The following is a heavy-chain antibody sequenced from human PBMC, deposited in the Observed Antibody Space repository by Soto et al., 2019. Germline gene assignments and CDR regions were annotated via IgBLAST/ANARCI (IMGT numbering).Heavy chain of an antibody. D-gene: IGHD3-9*01. CDR2: ISAYNGNT. CDR1: GYTFTSYG. Sequence: ASVKVSCKASGYTFTSYGISWVRQAPGQGLEWMGWISAYNGNTNYAQKLQGRVTMTTDTSTSTAYMELRSLRSDDTAVYYCARDGWYDILTGYYSPKKYYFDCWGQGTLVTVSS. V-gene: IGHV1-18*01. CDR3: ARDGWYDILTGYYSPKKYYFDC. J-gene: IGHJ4*02.